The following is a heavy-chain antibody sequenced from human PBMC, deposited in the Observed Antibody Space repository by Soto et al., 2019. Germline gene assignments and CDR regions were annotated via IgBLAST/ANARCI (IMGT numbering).Heavy chain of an antibody. Sequence: ASVKVSCKASGYTFTSYGISWVRQAPGQGLEWMGWISAYNGNTNYAQKLQGRVTMTTDTSTSTAYMELRSLRSDDTAVYYCARDREDFWSGYDDDAFDIWGQGTMVTVSS. CDR1: GYTFTSYG. D-gene: IGHD3-3*01. CDR3: ARDREDFWSGYDDDAFDI. CDR2: ISAYNGNT. V-gene: IGHV1-18*01. J-gene: IGHJ3*02.